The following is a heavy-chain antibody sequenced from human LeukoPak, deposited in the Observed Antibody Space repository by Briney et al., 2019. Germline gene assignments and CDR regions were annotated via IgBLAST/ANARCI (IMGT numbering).Heavy chain of an antibody. CDR3: ARDVDTALMDV. V-gene: IGHV4-34*01. J-gene: IGHJ6*04. Sequence: SETLSLTCAVYGTSFSGYYCWWIRQPPGKGLEWIGEIDPRGRAKYNPSLKSRVSTSIDTTRTLCSLNLRSVIAADTAVYFCARDVDTALMDVWGEGTTVIVSS. CDR2: IDPRGRA. D-gene: IGHD5-18*01. CDR1: GTSFSGYY.